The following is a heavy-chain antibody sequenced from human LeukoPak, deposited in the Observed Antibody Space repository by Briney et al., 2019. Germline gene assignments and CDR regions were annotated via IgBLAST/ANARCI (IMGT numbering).Heavy chain of an antibody. Sequence: SGTLSLTCAVSGGSINSSNWWSWVRQPPGKGLEWIGEIYHSGSTNYSPSLRSRVTISVDKSKNQFSLKLTSVTAADTAVYYCAAYYGSGTYFDYWGQGTLVTVSS. CDR3: AAYYGSGTYFDY. J-gene: IGHJ4*02. CDR2: IYHSGST. V-gene: IGHV4-4*02. CDR1: GGSINSSNW. D-gene: IGHD3-10*01.